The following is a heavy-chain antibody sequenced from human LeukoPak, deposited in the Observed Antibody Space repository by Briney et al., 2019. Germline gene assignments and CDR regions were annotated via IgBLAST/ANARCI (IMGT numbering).Heavy chain of an antibody. D-gene: IGHD2-21*02. J-gene: IGHJ5*01. CDR1: GFTFSDYY. V-gene: IGHV3-11*04. Sequence: GGSLRLSCAASGFTFSDYYMSWIRQAPGKALEWVSYVSSGSSTIYYADSVKGRFTVSRDNGKRSLYLHMNSLRAEDTAMYYCARGESSYWSGGCYFASWGQGTLVTISS. CDR3: ARGESSYWSGGCYFAS. CDR2: VSSGSSTI.